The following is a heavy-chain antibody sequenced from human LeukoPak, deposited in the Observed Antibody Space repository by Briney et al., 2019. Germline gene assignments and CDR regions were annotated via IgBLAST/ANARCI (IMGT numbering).Heavy chain of an antibody. Sequence: PGRSLRLSCAASGFSFSAYGVHWVRQAPGKGLEWVAVIWYDGSSKDYADSVKGRFTLSRDNSKNTLYLQMNSLTVVDTAVYYCARSQSSSLIDYWGQGTLVTVSS. V-gene: IGHV3-33*01. CDR2: IWYDGSSK. J-gene: IGHJ4*02. D-gene: IGHD6-13*01. CDR3: ARSQSSSLIDY. CDR1: GFSFSAYG.